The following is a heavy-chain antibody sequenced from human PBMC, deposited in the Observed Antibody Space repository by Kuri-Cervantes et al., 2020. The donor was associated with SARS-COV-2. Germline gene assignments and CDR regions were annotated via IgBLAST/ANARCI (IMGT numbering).Heavy chain of an antibody. CDR3: ARDYIAARPGLDY. J-gene: IGHJ4*02. V-gene: IGHV3-33*01. D-gene: IGHD6-6*01. CDR2: IWYDGSNK. CDR1: GFTFSSYG. Sequence: GESLKISCAASGFTFSSYGMHWVRQAPGKGLEWVAVIWYDGSNKYYADSVKGRFTISRDNSKNTLYLQMNSLRAEDTVVYYCARDYIAARPGLDYWGQGTLVTVSS.